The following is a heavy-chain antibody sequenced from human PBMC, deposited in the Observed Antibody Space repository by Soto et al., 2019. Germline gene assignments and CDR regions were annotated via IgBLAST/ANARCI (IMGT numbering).Heavy chain of an antibody. CDR1: GFTFSSYG. J-gene: IGHJ6*02. Sequence: LRLSCAASGFTFSSYGMHWVRQAPGKGLEWVAVISYDGSNKYYADSVKGRFTISRDNAKNSLYLQMNSLRAEDTAVYYCARGGIADSGTEYYYGMDVWGQGTTVTVSS. D-gene: IGHD6-13*01. V-gene: IGHV3-30*03. CDR2: ISYDGSNK. CDR3: ARGGIADSGTEYYYGMDV.